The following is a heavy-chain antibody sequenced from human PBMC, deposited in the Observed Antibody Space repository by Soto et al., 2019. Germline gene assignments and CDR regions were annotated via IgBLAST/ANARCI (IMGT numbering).Heavy chain of an antibody. Sequence: ASVKVSCKASGYTFTSYDINWVRQATGQGLEWMGWMNPNSGNTGYAQKFQGRVTMTRNTSISTAYMELSSLRSEDTAVYYCARTLGLYSGYDYYFDYWGQGTLVTVSS. CDR3: ARTLGLYSGYDYYFDY. J-gene: IGHJ4*02. CDR2: MNPNSGNT. V-gene: IGHV1-8*01. CDR1: GYTFTSYD. D-gene: IGHD5-12*01.